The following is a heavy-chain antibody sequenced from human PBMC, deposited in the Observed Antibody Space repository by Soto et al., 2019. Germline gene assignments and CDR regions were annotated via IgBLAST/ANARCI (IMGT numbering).Heavy chain of an antibody. Sequence: GGSLRLSCAASGLTFSSYGMSWVRQAPGKGLQWVSGISDSGARTYYVESVKGRFTISRDNSKNALYLQMNSLRAEDTAVYYCAKGYSGYGYYYGMDVWGQGTTVTVSS. V-gene: IGHV3-23*01. CDR1: GLTFSSYG. CDR2: ISDSGART. CDR3: AKGYSGYGYYYGMDV. D-gene: IGHD5-12*01. J-gene: IGHJ6*02.